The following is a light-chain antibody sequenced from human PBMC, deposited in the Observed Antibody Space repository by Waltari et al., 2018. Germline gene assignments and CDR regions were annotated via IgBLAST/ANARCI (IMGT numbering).Light chain of an antibody. V-gene: IGKV1-5*03. CDR2: KAS. CDR1: QNLNSW. Sequence: DIQMTQSPSTLSASVGDRVTITCRASQNLNSWLAWYQQKPGKAPKLLNYKASSLESGVPSRFSGSGSGTEFTLTISSLQPDDFATYYCQQHSNYWTFGQGTKVEIK. J-gene: IGKJ1*01. CDR3: QQHSNYWT.